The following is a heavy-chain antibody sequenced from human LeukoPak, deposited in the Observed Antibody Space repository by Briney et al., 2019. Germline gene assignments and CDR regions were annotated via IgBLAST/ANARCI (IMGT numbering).Heavy chain of an antibody. V-gene: IGHV3-11*01. D-gene: IGHD3-22*01. CDR2: ISSSGSTI. J-gene: IGHJ4*02. CDR1: GFTFSDYY. CDR3: ARDTLNYYDSSGYSGMDY. Sequence: GGSLRLSCAASGFTFSDYYMSWIRQAPGKGLAWVSYISSSGSTIYYADSVKGRFTISRDNAKNSLYLQMNSLRAEDTAVYYCARDTLNYYDSSGYSGMDYWGQGILVTVSS.